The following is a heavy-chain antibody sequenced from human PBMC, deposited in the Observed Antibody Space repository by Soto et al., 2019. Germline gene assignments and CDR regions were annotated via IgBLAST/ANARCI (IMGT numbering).Heavy chain of an antibody. Sequence: QVQLVQSGAEVKKPGSSVKVSCKASGGTFSSYTISWVRQAPGQGLEWMGGIIPILGIANYAQKFQGRVTITADKSTSTAYMELSSLRSEDTAVYYCARELGGVVADYYYYYYMDVWGKGTTVTVSS. D-gene: IGHD2-15*01. CDR2: IIPILGIA. V-gene: IGHV1-69*08. CDR1: GGTFSSYT. J-gene: IGHJ6*03. CDR3: ARELGGVVADYYYYYYMDV.